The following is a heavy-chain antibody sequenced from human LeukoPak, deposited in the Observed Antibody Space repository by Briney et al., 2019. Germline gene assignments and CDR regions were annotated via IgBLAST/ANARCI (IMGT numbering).Heavy chain of an antibody. D-gene: IGHD4-17*01. J-gene: IGHJ6*03. Sequence: GSLRLSCAASGFTFSSYSMNWVRQALGKGLEWVSSISSSSYIYYADSVKGRFTISRDNAKNSLYLQMNSLRAEDTAVYYCARVGDYVGNYYYYYMDVWGKGTTVTVSS. CDR1: GFTFSSYS. CDR3: ARVGDYVGNYYYYYMDV. CDR2: ISSSSYI. V-gene: IGHV3-21*01.